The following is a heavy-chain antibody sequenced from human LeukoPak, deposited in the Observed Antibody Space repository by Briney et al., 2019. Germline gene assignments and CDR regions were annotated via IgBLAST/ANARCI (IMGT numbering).Heavy chain of an antibody. D-gene: IGHD4-11*01. J-gene: IGHJ6*03. CDR1: GFIFIGYT. CDR3: ARRSVTIYYMDV. V-gene: IGHV3-21*01. Sequence: GGSLRLSCDASGFIFIGYTMNWVRQAPGKGLEWVSCISSSGTNIYYADSVKGRFTISRDNAKNSLYLQMNSLRAEDTAVCYCARRSVTIYYMDVWGKGTTVTISS. CDR2: ISSSGTNI.